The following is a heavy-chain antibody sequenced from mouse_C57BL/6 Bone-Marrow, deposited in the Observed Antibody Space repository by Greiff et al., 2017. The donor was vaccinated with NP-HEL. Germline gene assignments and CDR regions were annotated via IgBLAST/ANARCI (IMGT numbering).Heavy chain of an antibody. J-gene: IGHJ2*01. CDR3: ARREDINRDY. CDR2: INSDGGST. Sequence: EVKLMESGGGLVQPGASLKLSCESNEYEFPSHDMSWVRKTPEKRLELVAAINSDGGSTYYPDTMERRFIISRDNTKKTLYLQMSSLRSEDTDLYYCARREDINRDYWGQGTTLTVSS. CDR1: EYEFPSHD. D-gene: IGHD6-1*01. V-gene: IGHV5-2*01.